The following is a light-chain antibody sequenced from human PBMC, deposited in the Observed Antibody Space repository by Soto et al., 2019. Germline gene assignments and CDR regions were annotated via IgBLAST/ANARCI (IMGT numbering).Light chain of an antibody. J-gene: IGKJ1*01. CDR2: ATS. V-gene: IGKV3-20*01. CDR1: QSVNSNF. Sequence: EIVLTQSPGTLSSSPGERATLSCRASQSVNSNFLAWSQQKPGQAPRLLIYATSSRATDIPDRFSGSGSGTDFAITISRLEPKDFAVYYCQQYDRSPWTFGQGTNVEIK. CDR3: QQYDRSPWT.